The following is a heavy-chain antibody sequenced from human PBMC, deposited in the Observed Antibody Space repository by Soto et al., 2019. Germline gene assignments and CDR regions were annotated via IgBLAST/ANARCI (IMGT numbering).Heavy chain of an antibody. Sequence: SVKVSCKASGGTFNSYTFSWVRQAPGQGLEWMGRIIPFLGIVNYAQKFQGRVTMTRDTSTSTVYMELSSLRSEDTAVYYCARVAGWTHRRYYFDYWGQGTLVTVSS. CDR2: IIPFLGIV. J-gene: IGHJ4*02. V-gene: IGHV1-69*02. CDR1: GGTFNSYT. D-gene: IGHD2-15*01. CDR3: ARVAGWTHRRYYFDY.